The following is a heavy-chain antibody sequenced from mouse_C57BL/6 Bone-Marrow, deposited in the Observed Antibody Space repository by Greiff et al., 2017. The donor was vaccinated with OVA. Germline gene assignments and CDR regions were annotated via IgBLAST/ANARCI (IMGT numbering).Heavy chain of an antibody. Sequence: EVQGVESGGGLVKPGGSLKLSCAASGFTFSSYAMSWVRQTPEKRLEWVATISDGGSYTYYPDNVKGRFTISRDNAKNNLYLQMSHLKSEDTAMYYCARGSDCDYWGQGTTLTVSS. CDR2: ISDGGSYT. J-gene: IGHJ2*01. CDR3: ARGSDCDY. CDR1: GFTFSSYA. V-gene: IGHV5-4*01.